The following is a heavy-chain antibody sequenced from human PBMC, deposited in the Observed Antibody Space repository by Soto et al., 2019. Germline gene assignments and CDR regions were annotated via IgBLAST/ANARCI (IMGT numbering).Heavy chain of an antibody. J-gene: IGHJ4*02. V-gene: IGHV3-7*01. CDR3: VRDHGYYTLEY. CDR1: GFTFSHHW. D-gene: IGHD5-18*01. Sequence: LVESGGTLVQPGGSLRLSCAASGFTFSHHWMGWVRQAPGKGLQWVADINQDGSQRYYLDSVKDRFTISRDNAQNSLYLQMNSVGAEDTAVYFCVRDHGYYTLEYWGQGTLVAVSS. CDR2: INQDGSQR.